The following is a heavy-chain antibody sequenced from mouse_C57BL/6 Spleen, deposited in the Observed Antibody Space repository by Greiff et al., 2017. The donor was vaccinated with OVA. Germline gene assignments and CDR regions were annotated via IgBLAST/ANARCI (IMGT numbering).Heavy chain of an antibody. D-gene: IGHD3-1*01. Sequence: DVMLVESGGGLVQPGGSLKLSCAASGFTFSDYYMYWVRQTPEKRLEWVAYISNGGGSTYYPDTVKGRFTISRDNAKNTLYLQMSRLKSEDTAMYYCARRVGDDYFDYWGQGTTLTVSS. V-gene: IGHV5-12*01. CDR1: GFTFSDYY. J-gene: IGHJ2*01. CDR2: ISNGGGST. CDR3: ARRVGDDYFDY.